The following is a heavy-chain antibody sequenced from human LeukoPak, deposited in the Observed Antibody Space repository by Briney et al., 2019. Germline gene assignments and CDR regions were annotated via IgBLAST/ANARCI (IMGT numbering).Heavy chain of an antibody. D-gene: IGHD6-13*01. CDR3: ARGSSSSWYSGLSY. Sequence: SETLSLTCTLSGGSISSYYWSWIRQPAGKGLEWIGRIYTSGSTNYNPSLKSRVTMSVDTSKNQFSLKLSSVTAADTAVYYCARGSSSSWYSGLSYWGQGTLVTVSS. J-gene: IGHJ4*02. CDR1: GGSISSYY. V-gene: IGHV4-4*07. CDR2: IYTSGST.